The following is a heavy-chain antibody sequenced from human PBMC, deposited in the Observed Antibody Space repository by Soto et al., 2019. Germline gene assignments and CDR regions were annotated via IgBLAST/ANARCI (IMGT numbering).Heavy chain of an antibody. J-gene: IGHJ3*02. CDR3: ARDRIVVIPAPDAFDI. CDR2: IWYDGSNK. CDR1: GFTFSIYG. Sequence: GGSLRLSCAASGFTFSIYGMHWVRQAPGKGLEWVAVIWYDGSNKYYADSVKGRFTISRDNSKNTLYLQMNSLRAEDTAVYYCARDRIVVIPAPDAFDIWGQGTMVTVSS. D-gene: IGHD2-2*01. V-gene: IGHV3-33*01.